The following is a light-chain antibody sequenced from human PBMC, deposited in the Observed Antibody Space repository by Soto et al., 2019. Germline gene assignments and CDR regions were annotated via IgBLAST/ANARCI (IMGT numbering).Light chain of an antibody. CDR3: ATWDDSLNAGL. CDR1: RSNIGTNY. CDR2: RNT. V-gene: IGLV1-47*01. Sequence: QSVLTQSPSASGTPGQRVTISCSGSRSNIGTNYVYWYQHLPGTAPKLLIYRNTKRPSGVPDRFSGSRSGTSASLAISGLRSEDEGDYYCATWDDSLNAGLFGGGTKVTVL. J-gene: IGLJ3*02.